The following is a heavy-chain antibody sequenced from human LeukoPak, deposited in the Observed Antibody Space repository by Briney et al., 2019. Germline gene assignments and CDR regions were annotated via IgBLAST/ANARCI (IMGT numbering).Heavy chain of an antibody. Sequence: PGGSLRLSCAASGFTFSSYSMNWVRQAPGKGLEWVSSISSSSSYIYYADSVKGRFTISRDNAKNSLYLQMNSLRAEDTAVYYCARGYYDSSGAPPFDYWGQGTLVTVSS. V-gene: IGHV3-21*01. J-gene: IGHJ4*02. CDR2: ISSSSSYI. CDR3: ARGYYDSSGAPPFDY. CDR1: GFTFSSYS. D-gene: IGHD3-22*01.